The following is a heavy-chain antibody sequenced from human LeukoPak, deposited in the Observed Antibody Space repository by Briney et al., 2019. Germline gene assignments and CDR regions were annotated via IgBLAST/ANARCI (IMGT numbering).Heavy chain of an antibody. Sequence: ASVKVSCKASGYTFTGYYMHWVRQAPGQGLEWMGWINPNSGGTNYAQKFQGRVTMTRDTSTSTVYMELSSLRSEDTAVYYCARDRYYYGSGSYHCGLDVWGQGTTVTVSS. V-gene: IGHV1-2*02. D-gene: IGHD3-10*01. CDR2: INPNSGGT. J-gene: IGHJ6*02. CDR3: ARDRYYYGSGSYHCGLDV. CDR1: GYTFTGYY.